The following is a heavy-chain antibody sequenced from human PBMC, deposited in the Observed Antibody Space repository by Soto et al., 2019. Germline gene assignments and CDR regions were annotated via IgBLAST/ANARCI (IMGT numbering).Heavy chain of an antibody. V-gene: IGHV4-59*01. Sequence: PSETLSLTCTVSGSTISSYYWSWIRQPPGKGLEWIGDRFYSGSTKYNPYLKSRVTISVDKSKNQFSLKLSSVNAAATAVYYCARRGDYSDSPGDPHYRGQGTLVTASS. CDR3: ARRGDYSDSPGDPHY. CDR1: GSTISSYY. J-gene: IGHJ4*02. CDR2: RFYSGST. D-gene: IGHD3-22*01.